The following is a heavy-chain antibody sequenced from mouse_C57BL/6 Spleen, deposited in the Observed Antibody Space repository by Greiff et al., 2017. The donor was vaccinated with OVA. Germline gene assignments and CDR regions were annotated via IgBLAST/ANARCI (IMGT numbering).Heavy chain of an antibody. J-gene: IGHJ2*01. V-gene: IGHV5-4*01. CDR1: GFTFSSYA. Sequence: VQLQQSGGGLVKPGGSLKLSCAASGFTFSSYAMSWVRQTPEKRLEWVATISDGGSYTYYPDNVKGRFTISRDNAKNNLYLQMSHLKSEDTAMYYCARDPTFNYFDYWGQGTTLTVSS. CDR3: ARDPTFNYFDY. D-gene: IGHD4-1*02. CDR2: ISDGGSYT.